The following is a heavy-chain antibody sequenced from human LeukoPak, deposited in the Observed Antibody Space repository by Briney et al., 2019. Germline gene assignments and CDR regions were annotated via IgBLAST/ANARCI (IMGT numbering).Heavy chain of an antibody. V-gene: IGHV1-69*04. CDR1: GGTFSSYA. CDR3: AREGYDILTGLYFDY. D-gene: IGHD3-9*01. CDR2: IIPILGIA. Sequence: GASVKVSCKASGGTFSSYAISWVRQAPGQGLEWMGRIIPILGIANYAQKFQGRVTITADKSTSTAYMELSSLRSEDTAVYYCAREGYDILTGLYFDYWGQGTLVTVSS. J-gene: IGHJ4*02.